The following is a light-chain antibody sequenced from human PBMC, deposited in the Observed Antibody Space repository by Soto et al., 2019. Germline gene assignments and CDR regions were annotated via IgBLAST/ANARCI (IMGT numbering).Light chain of an antibody. V-gene: IGKV1-39*01. CDR1: QSISSY. J-gene: IGKJ3*01. Sequence: DIPMTQSPSSLSASVGDRVTITCRASQSISSYLNWYQQKPGKAPKLLIYAASSLQSGVPSRFSGSGSGTDFTLSINSLQPEDFAAYYCQQSYSTPRTFGPGTTVDIK. CDR3: QQSYSTPRT. CDR2: AAS.